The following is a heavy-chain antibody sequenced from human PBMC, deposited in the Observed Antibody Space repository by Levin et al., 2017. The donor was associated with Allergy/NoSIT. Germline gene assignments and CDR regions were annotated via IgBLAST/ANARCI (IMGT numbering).Heavy chain of an antibody. D-gene: IGHD3-3*01. CDR3: VRVAIGVAAVGPHQSLDWSFDL. J-gene: IGHJ2*01. V-gene: IGHV3-49*03. CDR2: ISSESYGGTA. CDR1: GFTLGDYA. Sequence: GESLKISCRPSGFTLGDYAMSWFRQAPGRGLEWVGFISSESYGGTAEYAASVRGRFDISRDDSSGIVYLQMNSLKTDDTALYYCVRVAIGVAAVGPHQSLDWSFDLWGRGTLVTVSS.